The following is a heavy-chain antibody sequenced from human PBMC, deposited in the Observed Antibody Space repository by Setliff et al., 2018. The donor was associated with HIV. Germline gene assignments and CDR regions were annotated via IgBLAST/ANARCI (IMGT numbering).Heavy chain of an antibody. CDR3: ARAAGTFNWFDP. Sequence: PSETLSLTCTVSGGSISSVGYYWSWIRPNPGKGLEWIGYIYYSGSTYYNPSLKSRVTISVDTSKNQFSLKLSSVTAADTAVYYCARAAGTFNWFDPWGQGTLVTVSS. V-gene: IGHV4-31*03. J-gene: IGHJ5*02. CDR1: GGSISSVGYY. D-gene: IGHD1-1*01. CDR2: IYYSGST.